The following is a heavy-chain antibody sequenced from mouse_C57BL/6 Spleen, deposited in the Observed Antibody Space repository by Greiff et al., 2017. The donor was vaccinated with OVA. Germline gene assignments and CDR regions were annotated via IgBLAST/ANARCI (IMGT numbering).Heavy chain of an antibody. CDR2: IDPSDSYT. J-gene: IGHJ2*01. CDR3: ARSLLTGTFDY. V-gene: IGHV1-50*01. Sequence: QVQLQQPGAELVKPGASEKLSCKASGYTFTSYWMQWVKQRPGQGLEWIGEIDPSDSYTNYNQKFKGKATLTVDTSSSTAYMQLSSLTSEDSAVYYCARSLLTGTFDYWGQGTTLTVSS. CDR1: GYTFTSYW. D-gene: IGHD4-1*01.